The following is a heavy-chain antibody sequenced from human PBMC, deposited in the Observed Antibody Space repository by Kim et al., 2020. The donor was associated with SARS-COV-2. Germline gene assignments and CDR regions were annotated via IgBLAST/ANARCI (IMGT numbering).Heavy chain of an antibody. V-gene: IGHV3-15*01. J-gene: IGHJ4*02. D-gene: IGHD5-18*01. CDR1: GFTFSNAW. CDR3: TAVDTAMVFPDY. Sequence: GGSLRLSCAASGFTFSNAWMSWVRQAPGKGLEWVGRIKSKTDGGTTDYAAPVKGRFTISRDDSKNTLYLQMNSLKTEDTAVYYCTAVDTAMVFPDYWGQGTLVTVSS. CDR2: IKSKTDGGTT.